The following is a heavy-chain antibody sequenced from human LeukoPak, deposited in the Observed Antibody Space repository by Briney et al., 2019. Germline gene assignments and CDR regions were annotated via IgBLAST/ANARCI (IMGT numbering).Heavy chain of an antibody. CDR3: TRHYDSGDYSYRMDV. V-gene: IGHV3-73*01. CDR1: GFTFSGCS. Sequence: GGSLRLSCAASGFTFSGCSIHWVRQASGKGLEWIGRIRSKTNNYATIYGASVKDRVTFSRDDSKNTAYLQINSLKAEDTALYCCTRHYDSGDYSYRMDVWGQGTSVTVSS. CDR2: IRSKTNNYAT. D-gene: IGHD3-3*01. J-gene: IGHJ6*02.